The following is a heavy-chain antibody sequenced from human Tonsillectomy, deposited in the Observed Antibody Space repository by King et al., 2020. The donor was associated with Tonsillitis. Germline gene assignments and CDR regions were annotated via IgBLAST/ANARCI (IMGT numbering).Heavy chain of an antibody. J-gene: IGHJ3*02. CDR2: IYSGVGT. V-gene: IGHV3-53*01. CDR1: GFTVSNNY. D-gene: IGHD3-16*02. Sequence: VQLVESGGGLIQPGGSMRLSCVVSGFTVSNNYMSWVRQDPGKGLEWVSIIYSGVGTDYADSVKGRFIISRDNSKNTVYLQMNSLRVEDTAVYYCARAKIPITFGGVIVRMGGFDIWGRGRMVTVSS. CDR3: ARAKIPITFGGVIVRMGGFDI.